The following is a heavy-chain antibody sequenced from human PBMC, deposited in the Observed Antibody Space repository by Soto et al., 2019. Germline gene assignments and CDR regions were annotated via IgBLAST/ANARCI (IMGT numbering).Heavy chain of an antibody. V-gene: IGHV4-34*01. Sequence: PSQTLSLTCAVYGGSISGYYWSWIRQPPEKGQEKIGEINHSGSTNYNPSLKSRVTISVDTSKNQFSLKLSSVTAADTAVYYCARGLGYCTNGVCYSSDYYYYYMDVWGKGTTVTVSS. CDR3: ARGLGYCTNGVCYSSDYYYYYMDV. CDR1: GGSISGYY. D-gene: IGHD2-8*01. J-gene: IGHJ6*03. CDR2: INHSGST.